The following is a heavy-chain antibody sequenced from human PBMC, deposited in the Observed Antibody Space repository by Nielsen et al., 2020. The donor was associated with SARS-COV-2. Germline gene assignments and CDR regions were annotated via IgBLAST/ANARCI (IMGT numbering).Heavy chain of an antibody. CDR2: VSHSGST. CDR1: GGSVSSNDW. Sequence: SETLSLTCAVSGGSVSSNDWWTWVRQSPGKGLEWIGEVSHSGSTNYSPSLKSRVTLSMDKSRRQFSLRLASVSAADTAVYFCARGHLVVVPSPILGLGPIFYYFCLDVWGKGTTVTVSS. J-gene: IGHJ6*03. CDR3: ARGHLVVVPSPILGLGPIFYYFCLDV. V-gene: IGHV4-4*02. D-gene: IGHD2-2*02.